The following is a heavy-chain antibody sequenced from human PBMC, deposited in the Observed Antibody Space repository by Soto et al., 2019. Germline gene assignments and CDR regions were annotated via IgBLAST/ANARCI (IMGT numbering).Heavy chain of an antibody. D-gene: IGHD5-12*01. CDR1: GFSLTTSGEG. CDR2: IYWDDDK. Sequence: QITLRESGPALVKPTQTLTLTCTFSGFSLTTSGEGVGWIRQPPGKAPEWLALIYWDDDKRYSPSLKNRLTISGDTPRSQVVPTMTKMDPVDTATYYCAHRKKTVIVATYFDYWGQGTRVTFSS. V-gene: IGHV2-5*02. CDR3: AHRKKTVIVATYFDY. J-gene: IGHJ4*02.